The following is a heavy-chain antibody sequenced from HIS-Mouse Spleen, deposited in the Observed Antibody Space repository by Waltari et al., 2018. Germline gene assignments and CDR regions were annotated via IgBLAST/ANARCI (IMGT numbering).Heavy chain of an antibody. CDR2: ISYDGSNK. Sequence: QVQLVESGGGVVQPGRSLRLSCAASGFTFSSYGMHWVRQGPGKGLEWVAFISYDGSNKYYADSVKGRFTISRDNSKNTLYLQMNSLRAEDTAVYYCAKDKHHAFDYWGQGTLVTVSS. CDR1: GFTFSSYG. V-gene: IGHV3-30*18. CDR3: AKDKHHAFDY. J-gene: IGHJ4*02.